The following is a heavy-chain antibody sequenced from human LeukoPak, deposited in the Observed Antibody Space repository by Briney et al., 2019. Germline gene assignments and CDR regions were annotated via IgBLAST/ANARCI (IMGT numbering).Heavy chain of an antibody. CDR1: GYSISSGYY. Sequence: SETLSLTXTVSGYSISSGYYWVWIRQPPGKGLEWIGSIYHSGSTYYNPSLKSRVTISVDTSKNQFSLKLSSVTAADTAVYYCARDQPYLDVWGKGTTVTVSS. CDR2: IYHSGST. V-gene: IGHV4-38-2*02. J-gene: IGHJ6*03. CDR3: ARDQPYLDV.